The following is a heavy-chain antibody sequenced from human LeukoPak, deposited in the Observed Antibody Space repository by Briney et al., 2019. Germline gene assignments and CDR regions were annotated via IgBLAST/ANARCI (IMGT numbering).Heavy chain of an antibody. CDR1: GFTFSNYA. CDR3: ARGDRGYFDY. D-gene: IGHD1-26*01. J-gene: IGHJ4*02. CDR2: ISSNGGST. Sequence: GGSPRLSCSASGFTFSNYAMHWVRQAPGKGLEYVSAISSNGGSTYYAESVKGRFTISRDNSKNTLYLQMNSLRAEDTAVYYCARGDRGYFDYWGQGTLVTVSS. V-gene: IGHV3-64*04.